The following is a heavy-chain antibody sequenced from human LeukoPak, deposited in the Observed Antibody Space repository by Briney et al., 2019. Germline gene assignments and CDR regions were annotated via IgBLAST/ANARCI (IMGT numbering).Heavy chain of an antibody. Sequence: SETLSLTCTVSGGSISSGDYYWSWIRQPPGKGPEWIGYIYYSGSTYYNPSLKSRVTISVDTSKNQFSLKLSSVTAADTAVYYCARDRPSELGYGMDVWGQGTTVTVSS. D-gene: IGHD3-10*01. CDR3: ARDRPSELGYGMDV. V-gene: IGHV4-30-4*01. CDR2: IYYSGST. J-gene: IGHJ6*02. CDR1: GGSISSGDYY.